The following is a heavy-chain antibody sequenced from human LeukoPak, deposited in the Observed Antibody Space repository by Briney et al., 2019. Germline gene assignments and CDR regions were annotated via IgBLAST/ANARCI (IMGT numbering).Heavy chain of an antibody. D-gene: IGHD3-10*01. Sequence: DSVKGRFTISRDNAKNSLYLQMNSLRAEDTAVYYCARDRRGGYWGQGTLVTVSS. V-gene: IGHV3-7*01. J-gene: IGHJ4*02. CDR3: ARDRRGGY.